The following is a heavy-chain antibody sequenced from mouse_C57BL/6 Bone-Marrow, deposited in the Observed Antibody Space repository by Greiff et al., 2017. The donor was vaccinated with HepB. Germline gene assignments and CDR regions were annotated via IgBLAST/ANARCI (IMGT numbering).Heavy chain of an antibody. J-gene: IGHJ3*01. Sequence: QVQLKQSGAELARPGASVKLSCKASGYTFTSYGISWVKQRTGQGLEWIGEIYPRSGNTYYNEKFKGKATLTADKSASTAYMELRSLTSEDSAVYFCAIYNDYDFAYWGQGTVVTVSA. CDR3: AIYNDYDFAY. CDR1: GYTFTSYG. V-gene: IGHV1-81*01. CDR2: IYPRSGNT. D-gene: IGHD2-4*01.